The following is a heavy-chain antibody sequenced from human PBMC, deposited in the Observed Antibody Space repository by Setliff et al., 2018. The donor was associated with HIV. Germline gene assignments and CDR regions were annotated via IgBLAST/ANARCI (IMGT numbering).Heavy chain of an antibody. Sequence: PSETLSLTCTVSGGSISSYYWNWIRQIPGQGLEWIGYIYAGGSTNYNPSLKSRVTISVDTSKNQFSLKLSSVTAADTAVYYCASGDGYNAFDFDYWGQGTLVTVSS. V-gene: IGHV4-4*08. CDR1: GGSISSYY. CDR2: IYAGGST. J-gene: IGHJ4*02. CDR3: ASGDGYNAFDFDY. D-gene: IGHD5-12*01.